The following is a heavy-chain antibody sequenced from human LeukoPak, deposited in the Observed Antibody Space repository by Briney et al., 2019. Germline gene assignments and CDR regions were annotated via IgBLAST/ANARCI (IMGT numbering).Heavy chain of an antibody. CDR3: ARDLLVMVREKEGMDV. J-gene: IGHJ6*02. V-gene: IGHV3-48*04. D-gene: IGHD3-10*01. CDR2: ISSSSSTI. Sequence: GGSLRLSCAASGFTFSSYSMNWVRQAPGKGLEWVSYISSSSSTIYYADSVKGRFTISRDNAKNSLYLQMNSLRAEDTAVYYCARDLLVMVREKEGMDVWGQGTTVTVSS. CDR1: GFTFSSYS.